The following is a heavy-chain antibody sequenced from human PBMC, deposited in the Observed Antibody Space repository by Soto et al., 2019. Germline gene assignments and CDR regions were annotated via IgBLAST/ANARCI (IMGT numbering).Heavy chain of an antibody. D-gene: IGHD3-16*01. J-gene: IGHJ6*02. CDR3: ARDRGGGGEYYYYGLDV. Sequence: LRLSCAASGFTFSSYAMHWVRQAPGKGLEWVAVISYDGRNKYYADSVKGRLTISRDNSKNTLYLQLNSLRAEDTAVYYCARDRGGGGEYYYYGLDVWGQGTTVTVSS. CDR2: ISYDGRNK. V-gene: IGHV3-30-3*01. CDR1: GFTFSSYA.